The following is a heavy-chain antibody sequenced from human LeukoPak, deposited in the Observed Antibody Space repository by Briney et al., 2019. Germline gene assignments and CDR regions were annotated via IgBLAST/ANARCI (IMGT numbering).Heavy chain of an antibody. CDR3: ARDPPFYYDSSGLDY. V-gene: IGHV3-30-3*01. CDR2: ISYGGSNK. CDR1: GFTFSSYA. J-gene: IGHJ4*02. D-gene: IGHD3-22*01. Sequence: SGGSLRLSCAASGFTFSSYAMHWVRQAPGKGLEWVAVISYGGSNKYYADSVKGRFTISRDNSKNTLYLQMNSLRAEDTAVYYCARDPPFYYDSSGLDYWGQGTLVTVSS.